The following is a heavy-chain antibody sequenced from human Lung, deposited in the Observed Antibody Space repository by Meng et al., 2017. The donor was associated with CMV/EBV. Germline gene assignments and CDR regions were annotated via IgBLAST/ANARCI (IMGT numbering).Heavy chain of an antibody. Sequence: GESXKISCAASGFTFSSYAMHWVRQAPGKGLEWVAVISYDGSNKYYADSVKGRFTISRDNSKNTLYLQMNSLRAEDTAVYYCARDRGRFLEWLFPDYWGQGTRVTGSS. J-gene: IGHJ4*02. CDR2: ISYDGSNK. CDR3: ARDRGRFLEWLFPDY. CDR1: GFTFSSYA. V-gene: IGHV3-30*04. D-gene: IGHD3-3*01.